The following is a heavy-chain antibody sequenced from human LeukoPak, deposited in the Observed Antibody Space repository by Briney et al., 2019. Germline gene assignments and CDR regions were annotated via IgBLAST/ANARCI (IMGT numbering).Heavy chain of an antibody. J-gene: IGHJ5*02. CDR3: ARDNSVRDEAWWFNP. CDR2: IYNSGST. V-gene: IGHV4-4*07. Sequence: SETQSLTYTVSGGSVSRYYWRWIRQSAGKGLEWIGRIYNSGSTTYNPSLKSRVTMSIDTSKNQFSLKLTSVIVADTAVYYCARDNSVRDEAWWFNPWGQGTLVTVSS. D-gene: IGHD5-24*01. CDR1: GGSVSRYY.